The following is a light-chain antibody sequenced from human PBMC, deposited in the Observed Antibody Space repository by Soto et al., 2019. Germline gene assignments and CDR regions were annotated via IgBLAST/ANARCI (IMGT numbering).Light chain of an antibody. CDR2: DAS. CDR3: QQRSKWGLT. CDR1: QSVSSY. Sequence: EIVLTQSPATLSLSPGERATLSCRASQSVSSYLAWYQQKPGQAPRLLIYDASNRATGIPARFSGSGSGTDFTLTITRLEPEDFDASYCQQRSKWGLTFGGRTKV. V-gene: IGKV3-11*01. J-gene: IGKJ4*01.